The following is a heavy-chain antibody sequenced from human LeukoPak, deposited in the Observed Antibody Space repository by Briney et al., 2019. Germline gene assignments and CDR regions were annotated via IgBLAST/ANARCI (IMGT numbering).Heavy chain of an antibody. J-gene: IGHJ4*02. CDR1: GGSISSYY. D-gene: IGHD5-12*01. V-gene: IGHV4-59*08. CDR2: IYYSGST. CDR3: ARGGQWLRDFDY. Sequence: PSETLFLTCTVSGGSISSYYWSWIRQPPGKGLEWIGYIYYSGSTNYNPSLKSRVTISVDTSKNQPSLKLSSVTAADTAVYYCARGGQWLRDFDYWGQGTLVTVSS.